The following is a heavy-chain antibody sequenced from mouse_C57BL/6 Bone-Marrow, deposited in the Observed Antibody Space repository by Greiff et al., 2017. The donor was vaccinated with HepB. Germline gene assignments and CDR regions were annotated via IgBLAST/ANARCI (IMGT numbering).Heavy chain of an antibody. CDR3: ARAAYYSNYVAY. V-gene: IGHV3-6*01. Sequence: EVQLQQSGPGLVKPSQSLSLTCSVTGYSITSGYYWNWIRQFPGNKLEWMGYISYDGSNNYNPSLNNRISITRDTSKNQFFLKLNSVTTEDTATYYCARAAYYSNYVAYWGQGTLVTVSA. J-gene: IGHJ3*01. D-gene: IGHD2-5*01. CDR1: GYSITSGYY. CDR2: ISYDGSN.